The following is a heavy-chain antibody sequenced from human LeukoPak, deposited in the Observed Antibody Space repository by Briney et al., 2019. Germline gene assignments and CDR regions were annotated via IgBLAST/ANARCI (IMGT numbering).Heavy chain of an antibody. CDR2: IKQDGSEK. CDR3: AKDWASYCGGDCYTYYFDY. D-gene: IGHD2-21*02. Sequence: GGSLRLSCAASGFTFSSYWMSWVRQAPGKGLEWVANIKQDGSEKYYVDSVKGRFTISRDNSKNTLYLQMNSLRAEDTAVYYCAKDWASYCGGDCYTYYFDYWGQGTLVTVSS. V-gene: IGHV3-7*03. CDR1: GFTFSSYW. J-gene: IGHJ4*02.